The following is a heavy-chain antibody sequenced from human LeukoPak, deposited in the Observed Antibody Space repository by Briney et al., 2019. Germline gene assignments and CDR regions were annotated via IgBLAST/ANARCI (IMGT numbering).Heavy chain of an antibody. V-gene: IGHV3-74*01. CDR2: IDPDDSGS. CDR3: AGVRAGGNRAFDV. J-gene: IGHJ3*01. D-gene: IGHD4-23*01. CDR1: GFTFSSYW. Sequence: PGGSLRLSCAASGFTFSSYWMHWVRQVPGEGLVWVSRIDPDDSGSTYADSVKGRFTISRDNAKNTLWLQMNSLRADDTAVYYCAGVRAGGNRAFDVWGQGTVVAVSS.